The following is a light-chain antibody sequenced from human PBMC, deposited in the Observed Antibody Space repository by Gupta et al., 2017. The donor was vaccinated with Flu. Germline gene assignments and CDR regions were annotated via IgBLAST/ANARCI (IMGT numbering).Light chain of an antibody. J-gene: IGLJ1*01. Sequence: QPVLTQPPSASGTPGERVTISCSGSTSNIGSNTVNWYQQLPGTAPKLLIYDNDQRPSGVPDRFSGSKSGTSAALAVSGLRSGEEADYYCAAWDDSRDGLYVFGTGTKVSVL. V-gene: IGLV1-44*01. CDR3: AAWDDSRDGLYV. CDR2: DND. CDR1: TSNIGSNT.